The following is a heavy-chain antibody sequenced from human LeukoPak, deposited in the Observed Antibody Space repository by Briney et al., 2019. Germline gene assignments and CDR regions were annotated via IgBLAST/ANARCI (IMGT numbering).Heavy chain of an antibody. J-gene: IGHJ4*02. CDR3: ARLRAAPAFFDH. Sequence: AGVKVSCKASDYTFTSYGIAWVRQAPGPGLGWVGWFNTNNGDTNYAQKIQGRVTMTTDTSTTTAYMELRNLRSDDTAVYFCARLRAAPAFFDHWGQGTLVTVSS. D-gene: IGHD6-25*01. CDR1: DYTFTSYG. V-gene: IGHV1-18*01. CDR2: FNTNNGDT.